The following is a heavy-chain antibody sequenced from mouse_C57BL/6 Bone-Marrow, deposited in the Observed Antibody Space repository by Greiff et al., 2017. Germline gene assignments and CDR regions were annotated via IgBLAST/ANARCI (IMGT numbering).Heavy chain of an antibody. J-gene: IGHJ3*01. D-gene: IGHD2-5*01. CDR1: GFTFSSYG. Sequence: EVQLQESGGDLVKPGGSLKLSCAASGFTFSSYGMSWVRQTPDKRLEWVATISSGGSYTYYPDSVKGRFTISRYNAKNTVYLQMSSLKSEDTAMYYCARRAYYSNYWFAYWGQGTLVTVSA. V-gene: IGHV5-6*01. CDR2: ISSGGSYT. CDR3: ARRAYYSNYWFAY.